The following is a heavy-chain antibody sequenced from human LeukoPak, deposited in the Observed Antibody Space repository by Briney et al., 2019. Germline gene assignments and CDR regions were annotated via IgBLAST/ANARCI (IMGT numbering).Heavy chain of an antibody. D-gene: IGHD6-19*01. CDR1: GVSISSYY. V-gene: IGHV4-59*01. CDR3: ARVGSGCFDY. J-gene: IGHJ4*03. Sequence: PSETLSLTCTVSGVSISSYYWSWIRQPPGKGLEYIGHISHSGSTNYNPSLNSRVTISVDTSKNQFSLKLSSVTAADTAVYYCARVGSGCFDYWGQGTLVTVSS. CDR2: ISHSGST.